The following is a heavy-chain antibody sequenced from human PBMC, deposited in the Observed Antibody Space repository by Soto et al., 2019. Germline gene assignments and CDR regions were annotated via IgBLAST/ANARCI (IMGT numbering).Heavy chain of an antibody. Sequence: GESLKLSCKGSGDTFTSHWIAWVRQMPGKGLELMGLIYPADSDTRYSPSFEGQVTISVDKSISTAYLQWSFLKASDTAMYYCVRPQAKELGTIRGAFDISGQGTKVTLS. J-gene: IGHJ3*02. CDR2: IYPADSDT. CDR1: GDTFTSHW. CDR3: VRPQAKELGTIRGAFDI. D-gene: IGHD3-10*01. V-gene: IGHV5-51*01.